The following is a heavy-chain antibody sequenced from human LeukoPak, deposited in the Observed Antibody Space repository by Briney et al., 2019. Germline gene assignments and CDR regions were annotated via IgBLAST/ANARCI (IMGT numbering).Heavy chain of an antibody. CDR2: INPSGGST. CDR1: GYTFTSYY. Sequence: ASVKVSCKASGYTFTSYYMHWVRQAPGQGLEWMGIINPSGGSTSYAQKFQGRVTMTRDTSTSTVYKELSSLRSEDTAVYYCARRRGQYMASFRYFDYWGQGTLVTVSS. D-gene: IGHD5-24*01. CDR3: ARRRGQYMASFRYFDY. J-gene: IGHJ4*02. V-gene: IGHV1-46*01.